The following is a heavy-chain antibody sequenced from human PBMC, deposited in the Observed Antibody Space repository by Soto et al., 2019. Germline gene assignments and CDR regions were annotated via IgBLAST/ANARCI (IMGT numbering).Heavy chain of an antibody. D-gene: IGHD1-26*01. CDR3: ASGIVGATTYGMDV. CDR1: GFTFDDYG. Sequence: EVQLVESGGGVVRPGGSLRLSCAASGFTFDDYGLSWVRQAPGKGLVWVAGINWNGGSTRYADSVKGRFTISRDNAKNSLYLQMNSLRAEDTALYYCASGIVGATTYGMDVWGQGTTVTVSS. J-gene: IGHJ6*02. V-gene: IGHV3-20*04. CDR2: INWNGGST.